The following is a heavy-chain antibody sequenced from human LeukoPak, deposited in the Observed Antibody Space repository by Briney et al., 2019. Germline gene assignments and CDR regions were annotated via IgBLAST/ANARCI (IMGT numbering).Heavy chain of an antibody. V-gene: IGHV3-30*02. CDR3: AKDQGSRDCYNYYFDY. CDR1: GFTFSSYA. J-gene: IGHJ4*02. D-gene: IGHD5-24*01. CDR2: IRNDGSNK. Sequence: GGSLRLSCAASGFTFSSYAMHWVRQAPGKGLEWVAFIRNDGSNKYYADSVKGRFTISRDNSKNTLYLQMNSLRAEDTAVYYCAKDQGSRDCYNYYFDYWGQGTLVTVSS.